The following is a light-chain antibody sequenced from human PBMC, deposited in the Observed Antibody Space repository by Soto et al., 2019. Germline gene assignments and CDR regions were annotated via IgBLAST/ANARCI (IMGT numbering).Light chain of an antibody. Sequence: QSALAQPAAVSGSPGQSSTVSCTGTTRDIAGYNYVSWYQQHPGRAPNLLIYEVTSRASGVSHRFSGSKSGNTASLTISGLQAEDEAEYYCNSYTSASFYVFGTGTKVTVL. CDR2: EVT. V-gene: IGLV2-14*01. CDR1: TRDIAGYNY. J-gene: IGLJ1*01. CDR3: NSYTSASFYV.